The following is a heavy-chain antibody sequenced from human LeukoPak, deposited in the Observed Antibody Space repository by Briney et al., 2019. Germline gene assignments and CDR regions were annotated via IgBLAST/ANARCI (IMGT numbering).Heavy chain of an antibody. CDR1: GGSITNNY. V-gene: IGHV4-59*13. CDR2: THYTGNT. CDR3: ARPQWQDTMGPWFDP. Sequence: KASETLSLTCTVFGGSITNNYWSWIRQPPGKGLEWIAYTHYTGNTNYNPSLKGRVSISVDMSKNQFSLKLSSVTAADTAVYYCARPQWQDTMGPWFDPWGQGTLVTVST. D-gene: IGHD3-10*01. J-gene: IGHJ5*01.